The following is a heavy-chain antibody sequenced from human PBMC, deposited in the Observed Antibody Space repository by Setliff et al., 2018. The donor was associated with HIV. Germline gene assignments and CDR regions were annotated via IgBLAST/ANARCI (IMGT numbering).Heavy chain of an antibody. V-gene: IGHV1-2*06. CDR2: VNPNSGGT. Sequence: GASVKVSCKASGYTFTDYYIHWARQAPGQGLEWMGRVNPNSGGTTYGQMSQGRVTMTRDTSISTAYMEVTRLRSDDAAVYFCAREVPGFDAFDIWGPGTMVTVSS. CDR1: GYTFTDYY. CDR3: AREVPGFDAFDI. D-gene: IGHD6-19*01. J-gene: IGHJ3*02.